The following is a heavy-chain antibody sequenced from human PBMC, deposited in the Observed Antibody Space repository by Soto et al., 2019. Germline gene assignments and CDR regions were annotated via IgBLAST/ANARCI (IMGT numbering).Heavy chain of an antibody. J-gene: IGHJ6*02. Sequence: QVQLVQSGPEMKKPGASVKLSCKASGYTFTTYSMHWVRQAPGQRLEWMGWIHAGNGNTEHSQKFQGRVTITRDTSASTAYLELGSLRSEDTDVYYCARSACSSTSCYNYYDYGMDVWGQGTAVTVS. CDR1: GYTFTTYS. D-gene: IGHD2-2*01. CDR3: ARSACSSTSCYNYYDYGMDV. V-gene: IGHV1-3*01. CDR2: IHAGNGNT.